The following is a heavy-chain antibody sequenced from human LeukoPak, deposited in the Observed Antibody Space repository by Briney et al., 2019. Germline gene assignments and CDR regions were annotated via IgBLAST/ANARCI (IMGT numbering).Heavy chain of an antibody. Sequence: KPSETLSLTCAVSGYSISSGYYWSWIRQPPGKGLEWIGYIYYSGSTNYNPSLKSRVTISVDTSKNQFSLKLSSVTAADTALYYCARSRGYFDYWGQGTLVTVSS. J-gene: IGHJ4*02. CDR2: IYYSGST. D-gene: IGHD6-13*01. V-gene: IGHV4-61*01. CDR3: ARSRGYFDY. CDR1: GYSISSGYY.